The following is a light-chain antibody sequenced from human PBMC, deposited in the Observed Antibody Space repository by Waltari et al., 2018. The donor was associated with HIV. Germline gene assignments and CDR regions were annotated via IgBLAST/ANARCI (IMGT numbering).Light chain of an antibody. CDR1: QSVDSD. Sequence: ERVMTQSPTTLSVSQGDRATLSCRASQSVDSDLAWYQHKPVQPPRLLISGASTRATGIPARFSGSGSGIEFTLTINSLQSEDFAIYYCQQYNNWPYTFGQGTRLDIK. CDR3: QQYNNWPYT. J-gene: IGKJ2*01. V-gene: IGKV3-15*01. CDR2: GAS.